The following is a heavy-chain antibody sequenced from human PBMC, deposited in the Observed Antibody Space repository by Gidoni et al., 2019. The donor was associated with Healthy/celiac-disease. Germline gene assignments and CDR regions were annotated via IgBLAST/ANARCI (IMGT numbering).Heavy chain of an antibody. D-gene: IGHD6-13*01. CDR2: IYPGDSDT. CDR3: ARHLEPRQQLDY. V-gene: IGHV5-51*01. CDR1: GYRFTSYW. Sequence: EVQLVQSGAEVTNPGVSLQLYCKGSGYRFTSYWIGWVRHMPGKGLEWMGIIYPGDSDTRYSPSFQGQVTISADKSISTAYLQWSSLKASDTAMYYCARHLEPRQQLDYWGQGTLVTVSS. J-gene: IGHJ4*02.